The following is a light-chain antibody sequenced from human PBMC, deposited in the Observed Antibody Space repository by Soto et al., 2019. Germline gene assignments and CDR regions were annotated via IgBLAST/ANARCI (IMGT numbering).Light chain of an antibody. V-gene: IGKV1-5*01. J-gene: IGKJ1*01. CDR2: DVS. CDR3: LQDYNYPWT. Sequence: DIQMTQSPSTLSASVGDRVTITCRASQSISSWLAWYQQKPGKAPKLLIYDVSSLESGVPPRFSGSGSGTDFTLTISSLQPEDFATYYCLQDYNYPWTFGQGTKVDIK. CDR1: QSISSW.